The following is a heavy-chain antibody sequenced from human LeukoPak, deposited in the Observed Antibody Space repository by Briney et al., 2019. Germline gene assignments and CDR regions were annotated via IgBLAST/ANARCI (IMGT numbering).Heavy chain of an antibody. D-gene: IGHD3-10*01. Sequence: GGSLRLSCAASGFTFSSYAMHWVRQAPGKGLEYVSAIRRNGGSAYYADSVKGRFTISRENSKNTLYLQMATLRAEDMAVYYCARGYYADPSWGQRTPVTVSS. CDR3: ARGYYADPS. J-gene: IGHJ5*02. CDR1: GFTFSSYA. CDR2: IRRNGGSA. V-gene: IGHV3-64*02.